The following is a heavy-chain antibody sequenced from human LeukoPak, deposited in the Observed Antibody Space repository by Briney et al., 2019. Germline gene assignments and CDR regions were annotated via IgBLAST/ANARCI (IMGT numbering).Heavy chain of an antibody. D-gene: IGHD6-13*01. CDR3: AREDIATAHWYFDL. CDR1: GFTFSNYW. J-gene: IGHJ2*01. CDR2: MDSGGNSI. Sequence: GGSLRLSCAASGFTFSNYWMHWVGQAPGKGLVWGSRMDSGGNSITYADSVKGRFTISRDNAKNTLYLQMNSLRAEDTAVYYCAREDIATAHWYFDLWGRGTLVTVSS. V-gene: IGHV3-74*01.